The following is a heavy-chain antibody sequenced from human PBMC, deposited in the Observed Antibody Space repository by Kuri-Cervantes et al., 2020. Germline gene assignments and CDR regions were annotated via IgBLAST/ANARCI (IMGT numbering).Heavy chain of an antibody. Sequence: GSLRLSCAVYGGSFSPYYWTWIRQPPGKGLECIGYIFYSGASNYNPSLNSRVTMSVDASKNLFSLKLNSVTAADTAIYYCARLSGDRIAFDIWGQGTLVTVSS. D-gene: IGHD1-26*01. CDR2: IFYSGAS. J-gene: IGHJ3*02. V-gene: IGHV4-34*12. CDR1: GGSFSPYY. CDR3: ARLSGDRIAFDI.